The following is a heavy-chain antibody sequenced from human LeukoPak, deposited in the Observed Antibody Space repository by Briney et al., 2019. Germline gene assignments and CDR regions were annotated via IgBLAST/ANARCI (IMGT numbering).Heavy chain of an antibody. CDR1: GYTFTSYY. CDR2: INPSGGST. CDR3: ARGRSGYDYDYYYYYMDV. J-gene: IGHJ6*03. Sequence: GASVKVSCKASGYTFTSYYMHWVRQAPGQGLEWMGIINPSGGSTSYAQKFQGRVTITRNTSISTAYMELSSLRSEDTAVYYCARGRSGYDYDYYYYYMDVWGKGTTVTVSS. V-gene: IGHV1-46*01. D-gene: IGHD5-12*01.